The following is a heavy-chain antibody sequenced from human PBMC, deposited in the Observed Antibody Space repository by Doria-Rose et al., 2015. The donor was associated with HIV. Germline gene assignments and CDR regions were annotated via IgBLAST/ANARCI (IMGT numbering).Heavy chain of an antibody. J-gene: IGHJ6*03. CDR2: ISWDSGAK. CDR1: GFSFESYA. D-gene: IGHD3-3*01. Sequence: EVQLEHSGGGLVQPGRSLRLSCVGSGFSFESYAMHWVRLAPGKGLEWVAGISWDSGAKGNADSVEGRFTISRDNAKKSVYLEMRSLRPEDTACYYCAKAPIIGPKYYFYMDVWGKGASVTVSS. V-gene: IGHV3-9*01. CDR3: AKAPIIGPKYYFYMDV.